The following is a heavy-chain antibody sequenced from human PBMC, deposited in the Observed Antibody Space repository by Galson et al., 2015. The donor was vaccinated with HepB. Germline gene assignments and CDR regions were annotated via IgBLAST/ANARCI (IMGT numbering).Heavy chain of an antibody. CDR1: GYSFTXXW. J-gene: IGHJ6*02. CDR2: IYPGDSDX. Sequence: QSGAEVXKXXXSLXXXXKGSGYSFTXXWIGWVRQMPGXGXEWMGIIYPGDSDXRYSPXFQGQXTISXXKSISTAYLQWSSLKASDTAMYYCARHLPEFPSGSFGYYYYGMDVWGQGTTVTVSS. CDR3: ARHLPEFPSGSFGYYYYGMDV. V-gene: IGHV5-51*01. D-gene: IGHD1-26*01.